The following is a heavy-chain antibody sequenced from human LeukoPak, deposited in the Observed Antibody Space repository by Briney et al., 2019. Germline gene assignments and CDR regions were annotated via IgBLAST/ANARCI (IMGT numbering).Heavy chain of an antibody. CDR1: GFIFSSYG. CDR2: ISYDGSNK. D-gene: IGHD6-13*01. Sequence: GGSLRLSCAASGFIFSSYGMHWVRQAPGKGLEWVAVISYDGSNKYYADSVKGRFTISRDNSKNTLYLQMNSLRADDTAVYYCAKPSYSSSWGAIDYWGQGTLVTVSS. J-gene: IGHJ4*02. CDR3: AKPSYSSSWGAIDY. V-gene: IGHV3-30*12.